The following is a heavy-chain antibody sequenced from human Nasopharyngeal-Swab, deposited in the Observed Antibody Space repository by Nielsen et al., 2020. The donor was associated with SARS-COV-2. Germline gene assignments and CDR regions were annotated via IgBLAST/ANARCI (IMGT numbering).Heavy chain of an antibody. J-gene: IGHJ4*02. CDR2: INPTTGGT. Sequence: ASVKVSCKASGGTFSSYAISWVRQAPGQGLEWMGRINPTTGGTLYTQTFEGRVTMTTDTSTSTTYMELRGLTSDDTAVYYCTRALSGVYDFWGQGALVTVSS. V-gene: IGHV1-2*06. D-gene: IGHD2-15*01. CDR1: GGTFSSYA. CDR3: TRALSGVYDF.